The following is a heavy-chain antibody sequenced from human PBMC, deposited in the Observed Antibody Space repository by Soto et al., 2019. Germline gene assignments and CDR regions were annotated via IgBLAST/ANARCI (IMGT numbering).Heavy chain of an antibody. J-gene: IGHJ5*02. CDR1: GYTFTSYG. CDR3: ARDLSYSSSWYSNWFDP. V-gene: IGHV1-18*04. D-gene: IGHD6-13*01. Sequence: GASVKVSCKASGYTFTSYGISWVRQAPGQGLEWMGWISAYNGNTNYAQKLQGRVTMTTDTSTSTAYMELRSLRSDDTAVYYCARDLSYSSSWYSNWFDPWGQGTLVTVSS. CDR2: ISAYNGNT.